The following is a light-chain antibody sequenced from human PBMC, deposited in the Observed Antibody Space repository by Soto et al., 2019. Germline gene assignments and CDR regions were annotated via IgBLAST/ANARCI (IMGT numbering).Light chain of an antibody. J-gene: IGKJ2*02. V-gene: IGKV3-11*01. Sequence: EIVMTQSPDTLSVSPGERATLSCRASQSVSSNLAWYQQKPGQAPRLLIYDAYTRATGVGARFAGSGSATDFSLTITSLEPEDFAVYYCQQRAKWPSTFGPGTKVEMK. CDR3: QQRAKWPST. CDR2: DAY. CDR1: QSVSSN.